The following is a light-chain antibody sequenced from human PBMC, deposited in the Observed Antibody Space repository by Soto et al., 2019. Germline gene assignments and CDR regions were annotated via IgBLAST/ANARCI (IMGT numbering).Light chain of an antibody. CDR2: EVS. J-gene: IGLJ2*01. CDR1: SSDVGGYNY. V-gene: IGLV2-14*01. CDR3: SSYTSSSV. Sequence: QSVLTQPASVSGSPGQSITISCTGTSSDVGGYNYVSWYQQHPGKAPKLMIYEVSNRPSGVSNRFSGSKSGNTASLTISGLQAEDEADYYCSSYTSSSVFGGGTKLTV.